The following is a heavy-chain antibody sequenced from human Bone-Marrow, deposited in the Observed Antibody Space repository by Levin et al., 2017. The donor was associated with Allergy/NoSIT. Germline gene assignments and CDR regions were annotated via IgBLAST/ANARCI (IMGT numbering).Heavy chain of an antibody. V-gene: IGHV1-24*01. CDR1: GYTLTKLS. Sequence: ASVKVSCKVSGYTLTKLSIHWVRQAPGKGLEWMGRFDPEDVETIYAQRYQGRVTMTEDTSTDTTYMELSSLTSEDTAVYYCVTGGNPVAAHFEFWGRGTLVTVSS. CDR3: VTGGNPVAAHFEF. D-gene: IGHD6-19*01. J-gene: IGHJ4*02. CDR2: FDPEDVET.